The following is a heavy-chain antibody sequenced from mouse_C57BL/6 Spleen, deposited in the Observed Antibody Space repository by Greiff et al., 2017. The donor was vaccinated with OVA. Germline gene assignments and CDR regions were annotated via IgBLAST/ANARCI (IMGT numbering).Heavy chain of an antibody. D-gene: IGHD4-1*01. J-gene: IGHJ4*01. CDR2: IDPSDSYT. CDR3: ASSLTAHYAMDY. V-gene: IGHV1-69*01. Sequence: VQLQQPGAELVMPGASVKLSCKASGYTFTSYWMHWVKQRPGQGLEWIGEIDPSDSYTNYNQKFKGKSTLTVDKSSSTAYMQLSSLTSEDSAVYYCASSLTAHYAMDYWGQGTSVTVSS. CDR1: GYTFTSYW.